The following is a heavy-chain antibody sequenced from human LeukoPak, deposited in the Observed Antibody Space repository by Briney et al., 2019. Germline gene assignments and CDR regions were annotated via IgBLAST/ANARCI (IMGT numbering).Heavy chain of an antibody. Sequence: PGGSLRLSCAASGFTFSDYYMSWIRQAPGKGLEWVSYISSSGSTIYYADSVKGRFTISRDNAKNSLYLQMNSLRAEDTAVYYCARCATSLSGSYYNLLPYYYYYYYMDVWGKGTTVTISS. D-gene: IGHD3-10*01. CDR2: ISSSGSTI. V-gene: IGHV3-11*01. J-gene: IGHJ6*03. CDR3: ARCATSLSGSYYNLLPYYYYYYYMDV. CDR1: GFTFSDYY.